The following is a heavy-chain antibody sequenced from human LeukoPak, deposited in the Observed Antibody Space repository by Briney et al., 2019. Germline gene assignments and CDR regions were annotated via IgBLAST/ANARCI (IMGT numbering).Heavy chain of an antibody. J-gene: IGHJ4*02. V-gene: IGHV3-30*04. CDR2: ISYDGSNK. D-gene: IGHD3-9*01. Sequence: GGSLRLSCAASGFTFSSYAMHWVRQAPGKGLEWVAVISYDGSNKYYADSVKGRFTNSRDNSKNTLYLQMNSLRAEDTAVYYCAREVYDILTGYHGYFDYWGQGTLVTVSS. CDR1: GFTFSSYA. CDR3: AREVYDILTGYHGYFDY.